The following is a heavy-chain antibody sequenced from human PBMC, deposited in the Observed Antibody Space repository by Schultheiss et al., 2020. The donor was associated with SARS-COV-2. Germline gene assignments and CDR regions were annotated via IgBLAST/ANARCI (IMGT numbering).Heavy chain of an antibody. Sequence: SETLSLTCAVYGGSFSDYYMSWIRQPPGKGLEWIGEINHSGSTNYNPSLKSRVTISVDTSKNQFSLKLSSVTAADTAVYYCARDHGSGSFYYFDYWGQGTLVTVSS. CDR3: ARDHGSGSFYYFDY. V-gene: IGHV4-34*01. J-gene: IGHJ4*02. CDR1: GGSFSDYY. CDR2: INHSGST. D-gene: IGHD3-10*01.